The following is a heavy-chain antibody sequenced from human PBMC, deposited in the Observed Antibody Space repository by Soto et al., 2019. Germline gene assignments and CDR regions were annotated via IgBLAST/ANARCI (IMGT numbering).Heavy chain of an antibody. CDR3: ARGTGDGTFDF. CDR1: GYTFSIFP. D-gene: IGHD7-27*01. CDR2: TNVGYGNT. Sequence: QAHLVQSGPEVGKPGASVKVSCKPPGYTFSIFPINWGRQAPGQRLEWMGWTNVGYGNTKSSQKSQDRVTISPDTSASTVDMGLTSLRPEDTAVYYCARGTGDGTFDFWGQGTLVTVSS. J-gene: IGHJ4*02. V-gene: IGHV1-3*01.